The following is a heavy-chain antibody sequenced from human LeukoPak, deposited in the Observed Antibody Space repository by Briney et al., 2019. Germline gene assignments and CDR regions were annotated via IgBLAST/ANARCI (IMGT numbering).Heavy chain of an antibody. CDR1: GYTFTGYY. CDR3: ARDRRVAAPYYFDY. J-gene: IGHJ4*02. V-gene: IGHV1-2*06. D-gene: IGHD6-19*01. Sequence: ASVKVSCKASGYTFTGYYIHWVRQAPGQGLEWMGRINPNSGGTNYAQKFQGRVTMTRDTSISTAYVELSRLRSDDTAVYYCARDRRVAAPYYFDYWGQGTLVTVSS. CDR2: INPNSGGT.